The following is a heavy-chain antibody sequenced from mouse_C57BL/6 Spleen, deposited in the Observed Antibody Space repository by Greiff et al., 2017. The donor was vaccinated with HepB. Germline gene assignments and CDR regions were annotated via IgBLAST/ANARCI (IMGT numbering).Heavy chain of an antibody. J-gene: IGHJ2*01. CDR2: TNPTNGRT. V-gene: IGHV1S81*02. CDR1: GYTFTSYW. Sequence: VQLQQSGAELVKAGASVKMSCKASGYTFTSYWMHWVKQRLGQGLEWFAETNPTNGRTYYNEKFKSKATLTVDKSSSTAYMLLTGPTFVDSAVYYGARIKKIVATYFDYGCQGTTLTGAS. CDR3: ARIKKIVATYFDY. D-gene: IGHD1-1*01.